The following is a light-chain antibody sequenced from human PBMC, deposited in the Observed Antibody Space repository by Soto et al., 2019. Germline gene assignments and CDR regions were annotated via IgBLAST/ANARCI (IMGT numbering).Light chain of an antibody. CDR3: QTWGTGLWV. V-gene: IGLV4-69*01. Sequence: QLVLTQSPSASASLGASVKLTCTLSSGHSTYAIAWHQQQPEKGPRYLMKLNSDGSHSKGDGIPDRFSGSSSGAERYLTISSLQSEDEADYYCQTWGTGLWVFGGGTKLPVL. CDR1: SGHSTYA. J-gene: IGLJ3*02. CDR2: LNSDGSH.